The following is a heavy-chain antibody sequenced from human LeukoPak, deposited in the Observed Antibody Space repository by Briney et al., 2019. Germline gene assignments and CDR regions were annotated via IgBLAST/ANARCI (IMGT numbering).Heavy chain of an antibody. D-gene: IGHD3-10*01. CDR1: GFTFSTYW. V-gene: IGHV3-74*01. CDR2: INSDGSST. Sequence: GGSLRLSCAASGFTFSTYWMHWVRHAPGKGLVWVSRINSDGSSTSYADSVKGRFTISRDNAKNTLYLQMNSLRAEDTAVYYCARGGSFNYFDYWGQGSLVTVSS. J-gene: IGHJ4*02. CDR3: ARGGSFNYFDY.